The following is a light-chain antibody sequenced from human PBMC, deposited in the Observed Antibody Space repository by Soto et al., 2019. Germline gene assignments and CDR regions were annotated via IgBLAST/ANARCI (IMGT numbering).Light chain of an antibody. Sequence: DIVMTQSPDSLAVSLGERATINCKSSQSVLYSSNNKNYLAWYQQKPGQPPKLLIYWASTRESGVPDRFSGSGSETDFNLTISSMQAEDVAVYYCQQSGTFRHGTKVEIK. CDR2: WAS. CDR1: QSVLYSSNNKNY. V-gene: IGKV4-1*01. J-gene: IGKJ1*01. CDR3: QQSGT.